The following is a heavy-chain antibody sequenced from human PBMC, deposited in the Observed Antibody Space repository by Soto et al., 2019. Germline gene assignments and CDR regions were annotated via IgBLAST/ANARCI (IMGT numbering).Heavy chain of an antibody. CDR1: GFIFSNYA. J-gene: IGHJ4*02. CDR3: AGRTGYPFDY. CDR2: VGGNGLDT. D-gene: IGHD3-9*01. Sequence: EVQLLESGGGLVQPGGSLRLSCAASGFIFSNYAMNWVRQTPGKGLEWVSAVGGNGLDTYYADSVKGRFTISRDNSKNTLYLQMISLRAEDTAVYYCAGRTGYPFDYWGQGTLVTVSS. V-gene: IGHV3-23*01.